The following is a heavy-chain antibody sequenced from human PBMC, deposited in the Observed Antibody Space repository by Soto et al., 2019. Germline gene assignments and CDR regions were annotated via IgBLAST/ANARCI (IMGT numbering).Heavy chain of an antibody. CDR3: ARAWGFYFDY. CDR2: IYYTGST. D-gene: IGHD3-16*01. CDR1: GGAISTYY. Sequence: SETLSLTCTVSGGAISTYYWSWIRQPPGKGLEWIGYIYYTGSTNYNPSLKSQVTISVDTSKNQFSLKLSSVTAADTAVYYCARAWGFYFDYWGQGTLVTVSS. V-gene: IGHV4-59*08. J-gene: IGHJ4*02.